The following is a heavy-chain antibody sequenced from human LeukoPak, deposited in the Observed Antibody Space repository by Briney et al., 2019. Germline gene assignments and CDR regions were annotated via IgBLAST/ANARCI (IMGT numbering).Heavy chain of an antibody. CDR2: INPNSGAT. D-gene: IGHD1-26*01. CDR1: GYTFTGYN. V-gene: IGHV1-2*02. CDR3: ASPFPHTTAFDY. Sequence: ASVKVSCKASGYTFTGYNMHWVRQAPGQGLEWMGWINPNSGATNYAQKFQGRITMSRDTSISTAYMELYRLRSDDTAVYYCASPFPHTTAFDYWGQGTLVTVSS. J-gene: IGHJ4*02.